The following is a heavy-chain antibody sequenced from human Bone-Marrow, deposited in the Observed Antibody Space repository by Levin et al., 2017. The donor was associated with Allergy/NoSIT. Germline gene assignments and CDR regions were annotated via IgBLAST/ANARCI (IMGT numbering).Heavy chain of an antibody. Sequence: ASVKVSCKVSGYTLTELSMHWVRQAPGKGLEWMGGFDPEDGETIYAQKFQGRVTMTEDTSTDTAYMELSSLRSEDTAVYYCATASAAGIVGATDAFDIWGQGTMVTVSS. J-gene: IGHJ3*02. CDR2: FDPEDGET. D-gene: IGHD1-26*01. CDR3: ATASAAGIVGATDAFDI. CDR1: GYTLTELS. V-gene: IGHV1-24*01.